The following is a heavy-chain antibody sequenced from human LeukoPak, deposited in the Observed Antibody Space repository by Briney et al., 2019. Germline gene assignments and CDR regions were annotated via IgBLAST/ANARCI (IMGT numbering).Heavy chain of an antibody. Sequence: ASVKVSCTASGGTFSSYGLSWVRQAPGQGLEWMGGIIPSFGTANYAQKFQGRVTITAEESTRTAYMELSSLRSEDTAVYYCARLSTGGYYYGSGFDYWGQGTLVTVSS. CDR3: ARLSTGGYYYGSGFDY. J-gene: IGHJ4*02. V-gene: IGHV1-69*01. D-gene: IGHD3-10*01. CDR1: GGTFSSYG. CDR2: IIPSFGTA.